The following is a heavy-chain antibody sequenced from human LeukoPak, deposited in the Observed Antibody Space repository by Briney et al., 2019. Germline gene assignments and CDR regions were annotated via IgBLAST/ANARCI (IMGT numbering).Heavy chain of an antibody. Sequence: GGSLRLSCAASGFTFSSYAMHWVRQAPGKGLEWVAVISYNGSNKYYADSVKGRFTISRDNSKNTLYLQMNSLRAEDTAVYYCARDLWEWPRYFDLWGRGTLVTVSS. D-gene: IGHD3-3*01. V-gene: IGHV3-30-3*01. J-gene: IGHJ2*01. CDR1: GFTFSSYA. CDR3: ARDLWEWPRYFDL. CDR2: ISYNGSNK.